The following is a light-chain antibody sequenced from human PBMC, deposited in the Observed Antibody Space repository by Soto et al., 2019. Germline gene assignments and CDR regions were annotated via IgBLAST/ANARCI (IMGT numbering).Light chain of an antibody. CDR3: QQYGSSPPYT. CDR1: QSVSSTY. V-gene: IGKV3-20*01. Sequence: EIVLTQSPGTLSLSPGERATLSCRASQSVSSTYLIWYQQKPGQAPRLLIYGASSRATGVPDRFSGGGSGTDFTLTISRLEPEDFAVYYCQQYGSSPPYTFGQGTKVDIK. J-gene: IGKJ2*01. CDR2: GAS.